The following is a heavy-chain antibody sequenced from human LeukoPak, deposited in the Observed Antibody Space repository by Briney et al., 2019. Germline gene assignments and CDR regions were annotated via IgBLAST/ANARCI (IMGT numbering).Heavy chain of an antibody. V-gene: IGHV1-24*01. CDR1: GYTLTELS. D-gene: IGHD3-10*01. CDR3: ATEALDDSDSYFEY. Sequence: ASVKVSCEVSGYTLTELSMHRVRQAPGKGLEWMGRFDPEDGETIYAQTLQGRVTMTEDTSTDTAYMELSSLRSEDTAVYYCATEALDDSDSYFEYWGQGTLVTVSS. J-gene: IGHJ4*02. CDR2: FDPEDGET.